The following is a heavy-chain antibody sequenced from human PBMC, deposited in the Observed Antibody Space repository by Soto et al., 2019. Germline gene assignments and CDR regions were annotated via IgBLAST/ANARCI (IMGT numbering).Heavy chain of an antibody. J-gene: IGHJ4*02. CDR2: ISGDGVTT. D-gene: IGHD3-9*01. V-gene: IGHV3-74*01. CDR3: AREYYGPLIGYYTDY. CDR1: GFPFSSYW. Sequence: DVQLVESGGDLVQRGGSLRLSCAASGFPFSSYWMHWVRHTPGKGLDWVARISGDGVTTYYADSVTGRFTVSRDNAKNTLSLQIGGLRAEDTAVYYCAREYYGPLIGYYTDYWGQGTLVSVSS.